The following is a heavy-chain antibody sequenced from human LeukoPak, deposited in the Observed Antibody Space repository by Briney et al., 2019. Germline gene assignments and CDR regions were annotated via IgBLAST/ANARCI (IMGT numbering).Heavy chain of an antibody. CDR1: GGSISSSSYY. Sequence: SETLSLTCTVSGGSISSSSYYWGWIRQPPGKGLEWIGSIYYSGSTYYNPSLKSRVAISVDTSKNQFSLKLSSVTAADTAVYYCAREITMIVSDDAFDIWGQGTMVTVSS. V-gene: IGHV4-39*02. CDR3: AREITMIVSDDAFDI. CDR2: IYYSGST. J-gene: IGHJ3*02. D-gene: IGHD3-22*01.